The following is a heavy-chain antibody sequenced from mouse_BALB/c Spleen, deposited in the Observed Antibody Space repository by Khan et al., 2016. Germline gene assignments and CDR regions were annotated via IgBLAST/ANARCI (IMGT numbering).Heavy chain of an antibody. V-gene: IGHV14-3*02. CDR3: ARSRYDYDVGFAY. CDR2: IDPANGNT. CDR1: GFNIKDTY. J-gene: IGHJ3*01. Sequence: VQLQQSGAELVKPGASVKLSCTATGFNIKDTYMHWVKQRPEQGLEWIGRIDPANGNTKYDPKFQGKATITADTSSNTAYLQLSSLTSEDTAVYSSARSRYDYDVGFAYWGQGTLVTVSA. D-gene: IGHD2-4*01.